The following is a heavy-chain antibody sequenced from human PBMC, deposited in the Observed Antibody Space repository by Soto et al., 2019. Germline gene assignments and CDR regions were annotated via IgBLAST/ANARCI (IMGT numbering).Heavy chain of an antibody. V-gene: IGHV2-70*11. D-gene: IGHD1-1*01. CDR1: GFSLTTSGMC. J-gene: IGHJ4*02. Sequence: SGPTLVNPTQTLTLNCTFSGFSLTTSGMCVSWIRQPPGKALEWLARIDWDDDKYYSTSLKTRLTISKDTSKNQVVLTMTNMDPVDTATYYCARDSNEFLDYWGQGTLVTVSS. CDR3: ARDSNEFLDY. CDR2: IDWDDDK.